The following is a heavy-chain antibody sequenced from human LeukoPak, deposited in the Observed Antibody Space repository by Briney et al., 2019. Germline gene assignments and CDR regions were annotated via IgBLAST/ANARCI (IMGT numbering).Heavy chain of an antibody. CDR2: INPNSGGT. D-gene: IGHD6-13*01. CDR1: GYTFTGYY. V-gene: IGHV1-2*05. J-gene: IGHJ4*02. Sequence: ASVKVSCKASGYTFTGYYMHWVRQGPGQGREWMGRINPNSGGTNYAQKFQGRVTMTRDTSISTAYMELSRLRSDDTVVYCCARGGNRYSKFDYWGQGTLVTVSS. CDR3: ARGGNRYSKFDY.